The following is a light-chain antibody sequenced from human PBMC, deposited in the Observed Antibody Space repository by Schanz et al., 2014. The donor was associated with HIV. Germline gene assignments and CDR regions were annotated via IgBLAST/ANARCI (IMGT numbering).Light chain of an antibody. CDR1: SSDVGYYNF. V-gene: IGLV2-8*01. CDR2: EVI. Sequence: QSALTQPPSASGSPGQSVTISCTGTSSDVGYYNFVSWYQQHPGNAPKLIIYEVINRPSGVPDRFSGSKSGNTASLTISGLQPEDEADYYCSSYTTSSTLVFGGGTKLPVL. CDR3: SSYTTSSTLV. J-gene: IGLJ2*01.